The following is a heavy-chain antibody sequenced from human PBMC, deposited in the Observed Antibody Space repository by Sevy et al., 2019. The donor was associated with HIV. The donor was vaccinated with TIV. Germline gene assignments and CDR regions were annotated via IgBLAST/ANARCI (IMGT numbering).Heavy chain of an antibody. Sequence: GGSLRLSCAASGFTFSSYAMHWVRQAPGKGLEWVAVISYDGSNKYYADSVKGRFTISRDNSKNTLYLQMNSLIAEDTAVYYCAHGVAAAAPFDYWGQGTLVTVSS. CDR2: ISYDGSNK. CDR3: AHGVAAAAPFDY. V-gene: IGHV3-30-3*01. D-gene: IGHD6-13*01. CDR1: GFTFSSYA. J-gene: IGHJ4*02.